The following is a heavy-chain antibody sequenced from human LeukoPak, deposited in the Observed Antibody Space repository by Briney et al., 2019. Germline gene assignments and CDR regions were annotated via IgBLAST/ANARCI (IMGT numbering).Heavy chain of an antibody. Sequence: GGSLRLSCAASGFTFSNAWMSWVRQAPGKGLEWVGRLKSETDGGTTDYAAPVKGRFTISRDDSKNTQYLQMNSLRAEDTAVYYCAKGDSYGGYIGLDFWGQGTLVTVSS. D-gene: IGHD5-12*01. CDR2: LKSETDGGTT. J-gene: IGHJ4*02. CDR1: GFTFSNAW. V-gene: IGHV3-15*01. CDR3: AKGDSYGGYIGLDF.